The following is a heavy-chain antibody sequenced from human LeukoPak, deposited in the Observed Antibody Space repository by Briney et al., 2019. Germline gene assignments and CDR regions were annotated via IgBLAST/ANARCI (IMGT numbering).Heavy chain of an antibody. Sequence: PGGSLRLSCAASGFTFSSYAMHWVRQAPGKGLEWVSYISSSTSYTNYADSVKGRFTISRDNAKNSLYLQMNSLRAEDTAVYYCAGGTYAFDIWGQGTMVTVSS. CDR1: GFTFSSYA. D-gene: IGHD2-2*01. J-gene: IGHJ3*02. CDR2: ISSSTSYT. CDR3: AGGTYAFDI. V-gene: IGHV3-21*05.